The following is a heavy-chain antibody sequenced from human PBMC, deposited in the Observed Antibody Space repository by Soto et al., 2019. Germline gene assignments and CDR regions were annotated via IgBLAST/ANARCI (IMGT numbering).Heavy chain of an antibody. Sequence: GSLRLSCAASGFTFSSYSMNWVRQAPGKGLEWVSYISSSSSTIYYADSVKGRFTISRDNAKNSLYLQMNSLRDEDTAVYYCARVLWYYDFWSGPSDYWGQGTLVTVSS. V-gene: IGHV3-48*02. D-gene: IGHD3-3*01. CDR3: ARVLWYYDFWSGPSDY. CDR2: ISSSSSTI. CDR1: GFTFSSYS. J-gene: IGHJ4*02.